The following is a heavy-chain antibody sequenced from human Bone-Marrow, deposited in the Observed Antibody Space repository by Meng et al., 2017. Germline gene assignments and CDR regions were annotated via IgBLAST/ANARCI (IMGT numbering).Heavy chain of an antibody. V-gene: IGHV1-69*05. Sequence: SVKVSCKASGGTFSSYAISWVRQAPGQGLEWMGGIIPIFGTANYAQKFQGRVTMTTDTSTSTAYMELRSLRSDDTAVYYCARDSAPEYCSGGSCYFGWFDPWGQGTLVTVSS. J-gene: IGHJ5*02. CDR3: ARDSAPEYCSGGSCYFGWFDP. CDR1: GGTFSSYA. D-gene: IGHD2-15*01. CDR2: IIPIFGTA.